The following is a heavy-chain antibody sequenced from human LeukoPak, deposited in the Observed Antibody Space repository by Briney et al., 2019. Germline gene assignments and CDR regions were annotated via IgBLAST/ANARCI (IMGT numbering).Heavy chain of an antibody. Sequence: GASVKVSCKASGGTFSSYAISWVPQAPGQGLEWRGEIIPIFVTANYAQKFQGRVTITTDESTSTAYMELSSLRSEDTAVYYCARGHIVGIITSQNHDAFDIWGQGTMVTVSS. CDR2: IIPIFVTA. V-gene: IGHV1-69*05. D-gene: IGHD1-26*01. CDR3: ARGHIVGIITSQNHDAFDI. J-gene: IGHJ3*02. CDR1: GGTFSSYA.